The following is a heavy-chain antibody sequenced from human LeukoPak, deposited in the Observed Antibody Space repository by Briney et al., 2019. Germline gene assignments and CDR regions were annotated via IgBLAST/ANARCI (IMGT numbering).Heavy chain of an antibody. D-gene: IGHD2-15*01. V-gene: IGHV4-39*01. J-gene: IGHJ4*02. CDR3: ARLVVVVATAFDY. CDR1: GVSISSSSYY. Sequence: SETLSLTCTVSGVSISSSSYYWGWIRQPPGKGLEWIGSIYYSGSTYYNPSLKSRVTISVDTSKNQFSLKLSSVTAADTAVYYCARLVVVVATAFDYWGQGTLVTVSS. CDR2: IYYSGST.